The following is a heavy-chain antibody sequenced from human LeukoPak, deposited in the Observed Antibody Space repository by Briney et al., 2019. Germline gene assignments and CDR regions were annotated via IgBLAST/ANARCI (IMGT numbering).Heavy chain of an antibody. CDR3: ARQYCSSTSCLDDFDY. J-gene: IGHJ4*02. D-gene: IGHD2-2*01. Sequence: KPSETLSLTCAVSGYSISSGYYWGWVRQPPGKGLEWIGCIYHSGSAYYKPSLKSRVTISVDTSKNQFSLKLSPVTAADTAVYYCARQYCSSTSCLDDFDYWGQGTLVTVSS. CDR1: GYSISSGYY. V-gene: IGHV4-38-2*01. CDR2: IYHSGSA.